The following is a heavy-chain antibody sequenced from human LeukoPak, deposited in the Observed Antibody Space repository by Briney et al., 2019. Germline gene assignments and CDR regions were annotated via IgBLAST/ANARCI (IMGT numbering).Heavy chain of an antibody. CDR1: GGSISSGGYY. Sequence: SQTLSLTCTVSGGSISSGGYYWSWIRQPAGKGLEWIGRIYTSGSTNYNPSLKRRATISVDKSKNQFSLKLSSVTAADTAVYYCARDPKPYFDFWSGSWFDPWGQGTLVTVSS. J-gene: IGHJ5*02. CDR2: IYTSGST. V-gene: IGHV4-61*02. CDR3: ARDPKPYFDFWSGSWFDP. D-gene: IGHD3-3*01.